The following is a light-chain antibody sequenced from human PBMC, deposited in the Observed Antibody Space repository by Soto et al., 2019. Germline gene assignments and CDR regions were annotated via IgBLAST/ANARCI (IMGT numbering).Light chain of an antibody. J-gene: IGKJ2*01. CDR3: QQSYNIPYT. CDR1: QNIWNY. Sequence: DIQLTQSPPSLSASVGDIVTITCRARQNIWNYLNWYQQKPGKAPRLLIHATSNLVGGGSSRFSGSGSGTNFSLTISSLHSEDLAPDDGQQSYNIPYTFGQGTQLEIE. V-gene: IGKV1-39*01. CDR2: ATS.